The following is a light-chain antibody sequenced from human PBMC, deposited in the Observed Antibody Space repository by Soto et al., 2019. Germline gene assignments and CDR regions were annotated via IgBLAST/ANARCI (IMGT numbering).Light chain of an antibody. CDR1: SSDFGTYNY. CDR3: SSYTSSSTYV. Sequence: QPVLTQPASVSGSPGQSITISCTGTSSDFGTYNYVSWYQLHPGKAPKLIVYEVSNRPSGVSNRFSGFKSGNTASLTISGLQAEDEADYYCSSYTSSSTYVFGTGTKVTVL. CDR2: EVS. J-gene: IGLJ1*01. V-gene: IGLV2-14*01.